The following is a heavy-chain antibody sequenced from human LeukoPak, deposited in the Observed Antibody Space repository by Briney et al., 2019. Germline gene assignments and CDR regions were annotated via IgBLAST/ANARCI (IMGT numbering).Heavy chain of an antibody. CDR1: GGSISSYY. CDR3: RAKTVTGLDY. CDR2: IYNSGST. D-gene: IGHD4-17*01. Sequence: SGTLSLTCTVSGGSISSYYWSWIRQPPGKGLEWIGYIYNSGSTNYNPSLKSRVTISVDTSKNQSSLKVSSVTAADTAVYYCRAKTVTGLDYWGQGTLVTVSS. V-gene: IGHV4-59*01. J-gene: IGHJ4*02.